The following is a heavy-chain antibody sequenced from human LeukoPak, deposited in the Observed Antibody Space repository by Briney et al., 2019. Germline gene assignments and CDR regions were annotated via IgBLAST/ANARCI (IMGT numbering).Heavy chain of an antibody. CDR2: INSDGSST. Sequence: PGASLRLSCAASGFTFSSYWMHWVRQAPGQGLVWVSRINSDGSSTSYADSVKGRFTISRDNAKNTLYLQMNSLRAEDTAVYYCARDLGGYSSGWTIDYWGQGTLVTVSS. CDR3: ARDLGGYSSGWTIDY. V-gene: IGHV3-74*01. CDR1: GFTFSSYW. D-gene: IGHD6-19*01. J-gene: IGHJ4*02.